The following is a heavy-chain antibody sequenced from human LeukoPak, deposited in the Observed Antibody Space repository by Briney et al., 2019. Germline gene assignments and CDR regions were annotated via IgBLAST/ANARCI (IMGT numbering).Heavy chain of an antibody. CDR3: ARGGGYCSSTSCSRRTAYYYYGMDV. V-gene: IGHV1-8*01. CDR1: GYTFTSYD. CDR2: MNPNSGNT. J-gene: IGHJ6*02. Sequence: ASVKVSCKASGYTFTSYDINWVRQATGQGLEWMGWMNPNSGNTGYAQKFQGRVTMNRNTSINTAYMEQSSLSSGDTAVYYWARGGGYCSSTSCSRRTAYYYYGMDVWGQGTTVTVSS. D-gene: IGHD2-2*01.